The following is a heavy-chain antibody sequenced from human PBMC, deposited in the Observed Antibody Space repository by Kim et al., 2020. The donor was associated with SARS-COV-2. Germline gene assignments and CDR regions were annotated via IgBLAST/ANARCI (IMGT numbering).Heavy chain of an antibody. D-gene: IGHD2-21*01. CDR2: IYPGDSDT. CDR3: ARPPTYCGGDCYAFDS. Sequence: GESLKISCKGSGYSFTSYWIGWVRQMPGKGLEWMGIIYPGDSDTRYSPSFQGQVTISADKSISTAYLQWSSLKASDTAMYYCARPPTYCGGDCYAFDSWGQGTMVTVSS. CDR1: GYSFTSYW. V-gene: IGHV5-51*01. J-gene: IGHJ3*02.